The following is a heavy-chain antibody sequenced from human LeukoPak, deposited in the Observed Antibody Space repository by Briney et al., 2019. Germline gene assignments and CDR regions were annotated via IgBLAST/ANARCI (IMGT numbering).Heavy chain of an antibody. Sequence: GGSLRLSCAASGFTVSSNYMSWVRPAPGKGPEWVSVIFSGGSTYYADSVKGRFTISRDNSKITLYLQMNSLRAEDTAVYYCARERYDFWSGYFDYWGQGTLVTVSS. CDR2: IFSGGST. CDR1: GFTVSSNY. V-gene: IGHV3-53*01. D-gene: IGHD3-3*01. J-gene: IGHJ4*02. CDR3: ARERYDFWSGYFDY.